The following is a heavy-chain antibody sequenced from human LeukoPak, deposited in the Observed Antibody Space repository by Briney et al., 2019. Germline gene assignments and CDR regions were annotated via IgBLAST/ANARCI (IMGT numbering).Heavy chain of an antibody. CDR2: IRSKAYGGTT. D-gene: IGHD1-26*01. V-gene: IGHV3-49*03. CDR3: TRRRYSGSYASAY. J-gene: IGHJ4*02. CDR1: GFTFGDYA. Sequence: GGSLRLSCTASGFTFGDYAMSWFRQAPGKGLEWVGFIRSKAYGGTTEYAASVTGRFTISRDDSTSIAYLQMNSLKTDDTAVYYCTRRRYSGSYASAYWGQGTLVTVSS.